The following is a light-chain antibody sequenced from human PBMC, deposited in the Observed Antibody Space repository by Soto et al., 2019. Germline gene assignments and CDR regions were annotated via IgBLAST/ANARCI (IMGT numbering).Light chain of an antibody. CDR2: AAS. CDR1: QSIRTY. CDR3: QQSHSPPYT. V-gene: IGKV1-39*01. J-gene: IGKJ2*01. Sequence: DLPMTQSPSSLSASVGDRVTITCRASQSIRTYLNWYQQKQGKAPKVLIFAASRLHSGVPSRFSGSGSGKDFTLTISSLQPGDSATYYCQQSHSPPYTFGQGNKLEIK.